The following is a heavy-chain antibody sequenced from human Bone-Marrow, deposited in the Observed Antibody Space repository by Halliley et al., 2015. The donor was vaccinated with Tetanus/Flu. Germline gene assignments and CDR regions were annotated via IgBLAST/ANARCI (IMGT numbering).Heavy chain of an antibody. CDR2: IKSKDEGGTT. J-gene: IGHJ3*01. V-gene: IGHV3-15*01. CDR3: FCSGTHHDDAFDL. CDR1: GFTFNTAW. D-gene: IGHD3-10*02. Sequence: SLRFSCAASGFTFNTAWMTWVRQAPGKGLEWVGRIKSKDEGGTTQYAAPVKGRFTISRDDSKNMVFLLMNSLKTEDTAVYYCFCSGTHHDDAFDLWGQGTTVTVSS.